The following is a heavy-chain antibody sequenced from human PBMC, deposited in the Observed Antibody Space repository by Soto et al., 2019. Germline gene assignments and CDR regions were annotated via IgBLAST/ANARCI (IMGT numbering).Heavy chain of an antibody. Sequence: PSETLSLTCTVSGGSISSYYWSWIRQPPGKGLEWIGYIYYSGSTNYNPSLKSRVTISVDTSKNQFSLKLSSVTAADTAVYYCARDSSDGDSNYYYYGMYVWGQGTTVTVSS. D-gene: IGHD4-17*01. CDR3: ARDSSDGDSNYYYYGMYV. J-gene: IGHJ6*02. CDR1: GGSISSYY. CDR2: IYYSGST. V-gene: IGHV4-59*01.